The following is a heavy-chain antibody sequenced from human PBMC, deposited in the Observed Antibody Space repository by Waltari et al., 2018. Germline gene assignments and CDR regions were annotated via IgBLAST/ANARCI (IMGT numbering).Heavy chain of an antibody. CDR2: IYYSGNT. V-gene: IGHV4-39*01. Sequence: QLQLQESGPGLVKSSETLSLTCDVSGGSISSINYNWGWLRQTPGKGLKWIASIYYSGNTYYHPSLKSRVTISVDTSKIQFSLRLSSVTAADTAVYYCARTYSGDYEFWFDPWGQGTLVTVSS. CDR1: GGSISSINYN. J-gene: IGHJ5*02. D-gene: IGHD1-26*01. CDR3: ARTYSGDYEFWFDP.